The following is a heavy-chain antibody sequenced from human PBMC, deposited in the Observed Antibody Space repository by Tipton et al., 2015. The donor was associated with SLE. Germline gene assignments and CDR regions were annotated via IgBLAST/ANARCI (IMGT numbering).Heavy chain of an antibody. Sequence: SLRLSCAASGFTFSSYSMNWVRQAPGKGLEWVSSISSSSGYIYYADSVKGRFTISRDNAKNSLYLQMNSLRAEDTAVYYCARVRDWSRSTPVADAFDIWGQGTMVTVSS. D-gene: IGHD3/OR15-3a*01. CDR2: ISSSSGYI. V-gene: IGHV3-21*01. CDR1: GFTFSSYS. CDR3: ARVRDWSRSTPVADAFDI. J-gene: IGHJ3*02.